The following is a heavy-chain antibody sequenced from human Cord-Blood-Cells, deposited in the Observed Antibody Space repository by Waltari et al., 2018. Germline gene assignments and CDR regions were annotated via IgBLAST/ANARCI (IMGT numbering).Heavy chain of an antibody. CDR3: AKERTGDLDY. D-gene: IGHD7-27*01. J-gene: IGHJ4*02. CDR2: ISWDGGST. Sequence: EVQLVESGGVVVQPGGSLRLFCAASGFTLDDYNMHWVCQAPGKGLEWVSLISWDGGSTYYADSVKGRFTISRDNSKNSLYLQMNSLRTEDTALYYCAKERTGDLDYWGQGTLVTVSS. V-gene: IGHV3-43*01. CDR1: GFTLDDYN.